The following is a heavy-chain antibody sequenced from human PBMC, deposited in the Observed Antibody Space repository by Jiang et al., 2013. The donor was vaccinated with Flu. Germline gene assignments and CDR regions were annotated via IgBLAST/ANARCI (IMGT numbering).Heavy chain of an antibody. CDR1: GGSISSYY. V-gene: IGHV4-59*08. D-gene: IGHD3-3*01. J-gene: IGHJ6*02. CDR2: IYYSGST. CDR3: ARHRGSGYYTGGGYYYYGMDV. Sequence: VKPSETLSLTCTVSGGSISSYYWSWIRQPPGKGLEWIGYIYYSGSTNYNPSLKSRVTISVDTSKNQFSLKLSSVTAADTAVYYRARHRGSGYYTGGGYYYYGMDVWGQGTTVTVSS.